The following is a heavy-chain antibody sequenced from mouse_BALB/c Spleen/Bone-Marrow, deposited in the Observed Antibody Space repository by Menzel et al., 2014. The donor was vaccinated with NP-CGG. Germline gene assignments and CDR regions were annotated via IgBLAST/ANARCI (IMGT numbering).Heavy chain of an antibody. CDR2: IFPGSDNT. CDR3: ARDWDEYYFDY. CDR1: GYSFTSYY. D-gene: IGHD4-1*01. J-gene: IGHJ2*01. V-gene: IGHV1-66*01. Sequence: VKLVDSGPELVKPGASVKMSCKASGYSFTSYYIHWVKQRPGQGLEWIGWIFPGSDNTKYDEKFKGKATLTADTSSSTAYMHLSSLTSEDSAVYFCARDWDEYYFDYWGQGTTLTVSS.